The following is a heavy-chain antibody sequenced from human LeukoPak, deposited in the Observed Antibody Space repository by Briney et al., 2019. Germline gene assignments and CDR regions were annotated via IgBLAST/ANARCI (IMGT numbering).Heavy chain of an antibody. CDR1: GYTFTSYD. Sequence: ASVKVSCKASGYTFTSYDINGVRQATGQGREWMGWMNPNSGNTGYAQKFQGRVTITRNTSISTAYMELSSLRSEDTAVYYCARGRGKTYYDFWSGYWYFDYWGQGTLVTVSS. CDR3: ARGRGKTYYDFWSGYWYFDY. D-gene: IGHD3-3*01. CDR2: MNPNSGNT. J-gene: IGHJ4*02. V-gene: IGHV1-8*03.